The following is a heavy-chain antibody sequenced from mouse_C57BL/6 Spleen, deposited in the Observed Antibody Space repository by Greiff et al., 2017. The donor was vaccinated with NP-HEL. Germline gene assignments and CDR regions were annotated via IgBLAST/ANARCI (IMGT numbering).Heavy chain of an antibody. CDR2: ISSGSSTI. CDR1: GFTFSDYG. V-gene: IGHV5-17*01. Sequence: EVQRVESGGGLVKPGGSLKLSCAASGFTFSDYGMHWVRQAPETGLEWVAYISSGSSTIYYADTVKGRFTISRDNAKNTLFLQMTSLRAVDTAMYYCARAQKGWFAYWGQGTLVTVSA. CDR3: ARAQKGWFAY. J-gene: IGHJ3*01. D-gene: IGHD3-2*02.